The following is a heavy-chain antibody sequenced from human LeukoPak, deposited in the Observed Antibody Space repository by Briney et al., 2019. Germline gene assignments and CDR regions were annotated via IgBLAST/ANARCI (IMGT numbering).Heavy chain of an antibody. D-gene: IGHD3-16*02. CDR1: GYTFSSYG. CDR3: ARGSYPYDYVWGSYRELPDY. V-gene: IGHV1-2*02. Sequence: ASVKVSCKASGYTFSSYGISWVRQAPEQGLEWMGWINPNSGGTNYAQKFQGRVTMTRDTSISTAYMELSRLRSDDTAVYYCARGSYPYDYVWGSYRELPDYWGQGTLVTVSS. J-gene: IGHJ4*02. CDR2: INPNSGGT.